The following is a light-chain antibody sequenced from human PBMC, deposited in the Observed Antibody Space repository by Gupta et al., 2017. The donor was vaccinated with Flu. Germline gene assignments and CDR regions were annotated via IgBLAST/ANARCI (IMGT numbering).Light chain of an antibody. V-gene: IGKV3-20*01. J-gene: IGKJ1*01. CDR1: QSVSSSY. Sequence: EIVLTQSPGTLSLSPGERATLSCRASQSVSSSYLAWYQQKPGQAPRLLIYGASSRATGIPDRFSGGGSGTDFTLTISRLEPEDFAVYYCHQCGTSPPWTFGQGTKVEIK. CDR2: GAS. CDR3: HQCGTSPPWT.